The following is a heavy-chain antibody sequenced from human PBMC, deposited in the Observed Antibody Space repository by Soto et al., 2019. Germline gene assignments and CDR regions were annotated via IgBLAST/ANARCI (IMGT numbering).Heavy chain of an antibody. CDR3: ERHISNFRYYYYAIDV. V-gene: IGHV5-10-1*01. D-gene: IGHD6-13*01. J-gene: IGHJ6*01. CDR2: IDPSDSQT. Sequence: PVESLKIACKGYGYSSAGHWITWVRQKPVKGLEWMGRIDPSDSQTYYSPSFRGHVTISATKSITTVFLQWSSLKASDTAMYYCERHISNFRYYYYAIDVWGQGTTVTVSS. CDR1: GYSSAGHW.